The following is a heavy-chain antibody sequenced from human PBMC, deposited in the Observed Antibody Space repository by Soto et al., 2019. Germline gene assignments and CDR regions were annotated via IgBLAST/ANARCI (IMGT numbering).Heavy chain of an antibody. Sequence: QVQLVQSGAEVKKPGSSVKVSCKASGGTFSSYTISWVRQAPGQGLEWMGRIIPILGIANYAQKFQGRVTITADKSTSTAYMELSSLRSEDTAVYYCATPSGGEGYNYDYWGQGTLVTVSS. D-gene: IGHD5-12*01. CDR2: IIPILGIA. CDR3: ATPSGGEGYNYDY. J-gene: IGHJ4*02. CDR1: GGTFSSYT. V-gene: IGHV1-69*02.